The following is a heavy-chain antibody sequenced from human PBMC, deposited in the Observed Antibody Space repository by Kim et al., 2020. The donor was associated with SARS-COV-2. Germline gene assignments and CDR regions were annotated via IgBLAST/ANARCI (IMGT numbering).Heavy chain of an antibody. CDR3: AGLTTMIVVVGAFDI. Sequence: SETLSLTCTVSGGSISSSSYYWGWIRQPPGKGLEWIGSIYYSGSTYYNPSLKSRVTISVDTSKNQFSLKLSSVTAADTAVYYCAGLTTMIVVVGAFDIWGQGTMVTVSS. D-gene: IGHD3-22*01. J-gene: IGHJ3*02. CDR2: IYYSGST. CDR1: GGSISSSSYY. V-gene: IGHV4-39*07.